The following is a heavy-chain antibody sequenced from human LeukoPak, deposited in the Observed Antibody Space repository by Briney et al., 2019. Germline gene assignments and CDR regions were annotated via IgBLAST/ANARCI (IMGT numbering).Heavy chain of an antibody. CDR3: AKWKDILTGYEENYFDY. J-gene: IGHJ4*02. D-gene: IGHD3-9*01. CDR1: GFTFSSYA. CDR2: ICGSGGST. V-gene: IGHV3-23*01. Sequence: PGGSLRLSCAASGFTFSSYAMSWVRQAPGKGLGWVSAICGSGGSTYYADSVKGRFTISRDNSKNTLYLQMNSLRAEDTAVYYCAKWKDILTGYEENYFDYWGQGTLVTVSS.